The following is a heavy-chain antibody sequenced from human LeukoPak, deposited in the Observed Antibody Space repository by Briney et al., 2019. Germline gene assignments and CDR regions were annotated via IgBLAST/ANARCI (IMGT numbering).Heavy chain of an antibody. CDR2: INPNSGGT. Sequence: ASVKVSCKASGYTFTGYYMHWVRQAPGQGPEWMAWINPNSGGTTYAQKFQGRVTVTRDTSISTAYVELNSLTSDDTAMYYCAREGTGGSWAGYWGQGTLVTVSS. D-gene: IGHD1-26*01. CDR3: AREGTGGSWAGY. CDR1: GYTFTGYY. J-gene: IGHJ4*02. V-gene: IGHV1-2*02.